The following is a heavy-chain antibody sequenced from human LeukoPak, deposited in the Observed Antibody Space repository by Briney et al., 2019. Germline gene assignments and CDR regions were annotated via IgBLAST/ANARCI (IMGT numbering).Heavy chain of an antibody. J-gene: IGHJ3*02. CDR3: ARVIAIGAFDI. V-gene: IGHV1-2*04. CDR1: GYTFTGYY. CDR2: INPNSGGT. D-gene: IGHD2-2*02. Sequence: AASVKVSCKASGYTFTGYYMHWVRQAPGQGLEWMGWINPNSGGTNYAQKFQGWVTMTRDTSISTAYMELSRLRSDDTAVYYCARVIAIGAFDIWGQGTIITVSS.